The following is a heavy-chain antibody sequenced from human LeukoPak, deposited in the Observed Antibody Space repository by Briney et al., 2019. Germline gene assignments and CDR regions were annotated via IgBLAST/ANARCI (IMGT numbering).Heavy chain of an antibody. Sequence: SVKVSCKASGATFSSYAISWVRQAPGQGLEWMGRIIPTLGIANYAQKFQDRVTITGDNSTSTAYIELSSLRSEDTAVYYCARDRGYSYGPTYYCYGMDFWGQGTTVTVSS. CDR1: GATFSSYA. J-gene: IGHJ6*02. V-gene: IGHV1-69*04. D-gene: IGHD5-18*01. CDR3: ARDRGYSYGPTYYCYGMDF. CDR2: IIPTLGIA.